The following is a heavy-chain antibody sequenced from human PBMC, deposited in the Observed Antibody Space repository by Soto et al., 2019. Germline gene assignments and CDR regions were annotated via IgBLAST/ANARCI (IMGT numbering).Heavy chain of an antibody. Sequence: SVKVSCKASGGTFSTFPINWVRQAPGQGLEWMGAILPVSGTTNYAQKFQGRVTFSADESTTTAYMEVSSLRSEDTAVYYCARDRTGTTLGYFDYWGQGTRVTVSS. J-gene: IGHJ4*02. CDR1: GGTFSTFP. CDR2: ILPVSGTT. D-gene: IGHD1-7*01. V-gene: IGHV1-69*13. CDR3: ARDRTGTTLGYFDY.